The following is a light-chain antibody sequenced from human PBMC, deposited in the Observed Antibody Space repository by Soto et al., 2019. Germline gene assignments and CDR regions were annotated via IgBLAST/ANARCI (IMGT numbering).Light chain of an antibody. CDR1: SSDVGGYKY. Sequence: QSVLTQPASVSGSPGQSITISCTGTSSDVGGYKYVSWYQHHPGKAPKLMIYDVTNRPSGVSNRFSGSKSGNTASLIISGLQAEDEADYYCSSYTSTNTYVFGTGTKVTVL. J-gene: IGLJ1*01. CDR2: DVT. CDR3: SSYTSTNTYV. V-gene: IGLV2-14*03.